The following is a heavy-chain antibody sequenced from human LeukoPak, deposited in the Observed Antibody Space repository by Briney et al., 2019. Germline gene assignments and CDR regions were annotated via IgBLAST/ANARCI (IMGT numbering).Heavy chain of an antibody. V-gene: IGHV1-69*05. CDR1: GGTFSSYA. Sequence: SVKVSCKASGGTFSSYAISWVRQAPGQRLEWMGRIIPIFGTANYAQKFQGRVTITTDESTSTAYMELSSLRSEDTAVYYCATQMTDLLNAWSWGQGTLVTVSS. J-gene: IGHJ4*02. CDR2: IIPIFGTA. CDR3: ATQMTDLLNAWS. D-gene: IGHD2-21*02.